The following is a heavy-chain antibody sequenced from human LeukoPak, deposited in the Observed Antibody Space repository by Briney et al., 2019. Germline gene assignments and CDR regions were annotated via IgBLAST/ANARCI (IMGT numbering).Heavy chain of an antibody. CDR3: ARGRRVAMADDAFDI. V-gene: IGHV1-46*01. CDR1: GYTFTIYY. Sequence: GASVKVSCKTSGYTFTIYYMHWVRQAPGQGLEWMGIINPSGGSTSYTQKFQGRVTMTRDTSTSTVYMELSSLRSEDTAVYYCARGRRVAMADDAFDIWGQGTMVTVSS. CDR2: INPSGGST. D-gene: IGHD6-19*01. J-gene: IGHJ3*02.